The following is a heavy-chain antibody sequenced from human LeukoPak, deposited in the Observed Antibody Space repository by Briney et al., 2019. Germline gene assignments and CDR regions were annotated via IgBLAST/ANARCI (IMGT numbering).Heavy chain of an antibody. J-gene: IGHJ4*02. Sequence: GASVEVSCKASGYTFTSYAMHWVRQAPGQRLEWMGWINAGNGNTKYSQKFQGRVTITRDTSASTAYMELSSLRSEDTAVYYCARVQSAYCSSTSCYGGYFDYWGQGTLVTVSS. CDR3: ARVQSAYCSSTSCYGGYFDY. D-gene: IGHD2-2*01. CDR1: GYTFTSYA. CDR2: INAGNGNT. V-gene: IGHV1-3*01.